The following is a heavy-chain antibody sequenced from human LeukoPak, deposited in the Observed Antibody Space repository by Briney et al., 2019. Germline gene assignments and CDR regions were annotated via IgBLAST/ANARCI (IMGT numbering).Heavy chain of an antibody. CDR1: GFTFSSYW. Sequence: GSLRLSCAASGFTFSSYWMSWVRQAPRKGLEWVANIKQDGSEKYYVDSVKGRFTISRDNAKNSLYLQMNSLRAEDTAVYYCARYDFWSGYYGYYYYYMDVWGKGTTVTVSS. V-gene: IGHV3-7*01. CDR2: IKQDGSEK. D-gene: IGHD3-3*01. CDR3: ARYDFWSGYYGYYYYYMDV. J-gene: IGHJ6*03.